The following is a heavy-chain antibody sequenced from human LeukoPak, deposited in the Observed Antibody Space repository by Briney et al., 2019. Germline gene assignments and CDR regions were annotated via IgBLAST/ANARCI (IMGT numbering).Heavy chain of an antibody. V-gene: IGHV4-30-2*01. CDR2: IYHSGST. CDR1: GISISSAFYY. CDR3: AFPNDSGSMFAFDI. D-gene: IGHD6-19*01. J-gene: IGHJ3*02. Sequence: SETLSLTCSVSGISISSAFYYWSWIRQPPGKGLEWIGYIYHSGSTDYNPSLKSRVTISLDRSKNQFSLKLTSVTAADTAVYYCAFPNDSGSMFAFDIWGQGTMVAVSS.